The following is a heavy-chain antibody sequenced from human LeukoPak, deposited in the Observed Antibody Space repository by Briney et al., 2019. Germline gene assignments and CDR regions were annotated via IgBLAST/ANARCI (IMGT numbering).Heavy chain of an antibody. Sequence: PGGSLRLSCSASGFTFSSYDMHWVRQAPGKGLEYVSAISSNGGSTYYADSVKGRFTISRDNSKNTLYLQMSSLRTEDTAAYYCVKSTTVTSFDYWGQGTLVTVSS. D-gene: IGHD4-17*01. CDR1: GFTFSSYD. V-gene: IGHV3-64D*09. J-gene: IGHJ4*02. CDR3: VKSTTVTSFDY. CDR2: ISSNGGST.